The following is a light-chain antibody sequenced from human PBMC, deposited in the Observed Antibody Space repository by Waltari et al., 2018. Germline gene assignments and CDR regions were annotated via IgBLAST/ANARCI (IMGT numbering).Light chain of an antibody. J-gene: IGKJ2*01. CDR1: QDITKS. V-gene: IGKV1-33*01. CDR3: QQVHSLPYT. CDR2: DAS. Sequence: DIQMTQSPSSLSASVGDRVTFTCQATQDITKSLSWFQQKPGEAPRLLIYDASTLQPGVPSRFSGTGSATGFSLTITSLQLDDSATYYCQQVHSLPYTFARGTKLHIK.